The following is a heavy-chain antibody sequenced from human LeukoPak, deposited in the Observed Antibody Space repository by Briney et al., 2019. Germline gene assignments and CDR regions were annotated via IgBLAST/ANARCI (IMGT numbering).Heavy chain of an antibody. CDR3: ARVFDS. J-gene: IGHJ4*02. CDR2: VFYTGKT. V-gene: IGHV4-39*07. CDR1: GDSVSTRDYY. Sequence: SETLSLTCTVSGDSVSTRDYYWGWIRQSPVKGLEWIGDVFYTGKTNYNPSLRGRATISIDTSKNQFSLKLTYVTAADTAVYYCARVFDSWGQGTLVTVSS.